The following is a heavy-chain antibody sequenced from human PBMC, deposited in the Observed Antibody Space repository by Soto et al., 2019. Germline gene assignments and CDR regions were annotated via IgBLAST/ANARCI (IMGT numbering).Heavy chain of an antibody. CDR1: GFTFSNYA. J-gene: IGHJ2*01. Sequence: GGSLRLSCAASGFTFSNYAMSWVRQAPGKGLEWVSLVSATAGTTYYTDSVKGRFTISRDNSRNTVYLQMNSLRADDTAVYYCAKGGLRDGYNFWYFDLWGRGTLVTVSS. D-gene: IGHD5-12*01. V-gene: IGHV3-23*01. CDR3: AKGGLRDGYNFWYFDL. CDR2: VSATAGTT.